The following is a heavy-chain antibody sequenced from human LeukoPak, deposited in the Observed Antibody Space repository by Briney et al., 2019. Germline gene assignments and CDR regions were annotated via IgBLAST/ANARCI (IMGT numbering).Heavy chain of an antibody. J-gene: IGHJ5*01. CDR3: ARDGVVADRSVWYDF. CDR1: GYTFINYA. V-gene: IGHV1-3*01. CDR2: IHCGNGDT. D-gene: IGHD2-8*02. Sequence: ASVKVSCKASGYTFINYALHWVRQAPGQRLEWMGWIHCGNGDTRYSQMFQGRATITRDTSANTVQIDLNSLTSEDTGVYYCARDGVVADRSVWYDFWGQGTLVTVSS.